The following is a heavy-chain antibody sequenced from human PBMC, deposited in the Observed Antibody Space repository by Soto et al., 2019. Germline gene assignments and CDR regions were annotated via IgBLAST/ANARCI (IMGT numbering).Heavy chain of an antibody. V-gene: IGHV3-7*01. D-gene: IGHD3-16*01. CDR2: IKQDGSEK. Sequence: GGSLRLSCAASGFTFSSYWMSWVRQAPGKGLEWVANIKQDGSEKYYVDSVKGRFTISRDNAKNSLYLQMNSLRAEDTVVYYCAGSFGIPTYYYYYMDVWGKGTTVTSP. CDR1: GFTFSSYW. J-gene: IGHJ6*03. CDR3: AGSFGIPTYYYYYMDV.